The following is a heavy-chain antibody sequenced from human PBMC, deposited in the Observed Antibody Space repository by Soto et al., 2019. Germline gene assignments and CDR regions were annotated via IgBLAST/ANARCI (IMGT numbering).Heavy chain of an antibody. CDR3: ARFILAVAGAGQYYYYGMDV. CDR1: GYSFTSYW. J-gene: IGHJ6*02. V-gene: IGHV5-51*01. D-gene: IGHD6-19*01. Sequence: GESLKISCKGSGYSFTSYWIGWVRQMPGKGLEWMGIIYPGDSDTRYSPSFQGQVTISADKSISTAYLQWSSLRASDTAMYYCARFILAVAGAGQYYYYGMDVWGQGTTVTVSS. CDR2: IYPGDSDT.